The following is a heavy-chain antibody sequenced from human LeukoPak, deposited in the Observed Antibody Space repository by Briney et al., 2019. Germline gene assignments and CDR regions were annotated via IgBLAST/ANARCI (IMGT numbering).Heavy chain of an antibody. CDR3: ARGTSTIVATFSY. CDR2: IYHSGTT. J-gene: IGHJ4*02. V-gene: IGHV4-38-2*02. Sequence: SETLSLTCTVSGYSISSGYYWGWIRQPPGKGLEWIGSIYHSGTTYYNPSLKSRVTISVDTSKNQFSLRLCSVTAADTAVYYCARGTSTIVATFSYWGQGTLVTVSS. CDR1: GYSISSGYY. D-gene: IGHD5-12*01.